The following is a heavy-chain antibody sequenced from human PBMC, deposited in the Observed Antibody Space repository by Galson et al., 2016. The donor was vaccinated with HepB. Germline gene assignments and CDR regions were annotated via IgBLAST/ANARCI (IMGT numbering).Heavy chain of an antibody. Sequence: SLRLSCAVSGMRLSSIWMSWVRQAPGKGLEWVANIKEDGSAKDYVDSVKGRCTISRDNAKKSVNLQMDSLGAEDTAVYYCVAQLSPYDFWGQGTLVTVSS. D-gene: IGHD1-1*01. CDR3: VAQLSPYDF. J-gene: IGHJ4*02. CDR1: GMRLSSIW. V-gene: IGHV3-7*01. CDR2: IKEDGSAK.